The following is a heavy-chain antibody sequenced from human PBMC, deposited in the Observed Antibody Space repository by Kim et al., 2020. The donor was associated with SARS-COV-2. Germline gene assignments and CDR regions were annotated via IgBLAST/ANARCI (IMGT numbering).Heavy chain of an antibody. CDR3: AKDRSGADPWAFDI. V-gene: IGHV3-23*01. Sequence: ADPVKGRFTISRDNSKNTLYLQMNSLRVEDTAVYYCAKDRSGADPWAFDIWGQGTMVTVSS. J-gene: IGHJ3*02.